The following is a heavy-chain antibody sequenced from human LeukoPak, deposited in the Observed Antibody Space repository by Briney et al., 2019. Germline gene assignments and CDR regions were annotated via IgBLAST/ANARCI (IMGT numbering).Heavy chain of an antibody. CDR1: GGTFSSYA. CDR2: IIPIFGTA. CDR3: AREGAYCGGDCYSVGYFQH. Sequence: SVKVSCKASGGTFSSYAISWVRQAPGQGLEWMGGIIPIFGTANYAQKFQGRVTITADESTSTAYMELSSLRSEDTAVYYCAREGAYCGGDCYSVGYFQHWGQGTLVTVSS. V-gene: IGHV1-69*01. J-gene: IGHJ1*01. D-gene: IGHD2-21*02.